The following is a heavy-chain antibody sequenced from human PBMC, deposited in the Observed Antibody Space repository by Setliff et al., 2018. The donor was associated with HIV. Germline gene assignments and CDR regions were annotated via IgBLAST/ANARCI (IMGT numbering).Heavy chain of an antibody. CDR2: IWSDGSNK. V-gene: IGHV3-33*01. CDR1: GFTFSTYG. D-gene: IGHD1-26*01. CDR3: ARDAEVGTTYFDY. Sequence: GGSLRLSCAASGFTFSTYGMHWVRQAPGKGLEWVAVIWSDGSNKYYADSVKGRFTISRDNSKNTLYLQMNSLRAEDTAVYYCARDAEVGTTYFDYWGQGTLVTVSS. J-gene: IGHJ4*02.